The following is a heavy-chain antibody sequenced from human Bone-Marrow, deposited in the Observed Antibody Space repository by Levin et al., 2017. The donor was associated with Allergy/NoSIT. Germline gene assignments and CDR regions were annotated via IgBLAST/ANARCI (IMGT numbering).Heavy chain of an antibody. D-gene: IGHD6-19*01. CDR1: GFIFSDYS. J-gene: IGHJ6*02. V-gene: IGHV3-21*01. Sequence: GGSLRLSCAASGFIFSDYSMNWVRQAPGKGLEWVSSISSKKNYIYYTDSVKGRFTISRDNAKNSLSLQLNSLRAEDTVVYYCARVLVLQRGSDWYWAGMDVWGQGTTVIVSS. CDR3: ARVLVLQRGSDWYWAGMDV. CDR2: ISSKKNYI.